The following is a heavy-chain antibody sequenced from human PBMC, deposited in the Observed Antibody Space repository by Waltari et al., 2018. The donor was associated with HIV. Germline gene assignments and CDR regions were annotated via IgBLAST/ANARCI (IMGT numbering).Heavy chain of an antibody. V-gene: IGHV3-30*01. CDR1: GFAFNTYA. J-gene: IGHJ4*02. Sequence: QVQLVASGGGVVQPGGSLRLFCADSGFAFNTYAMHWVRQARGKGLEWVAAISYDGRNKYYSESVKGRFTISRDNPKNTLYLQMTSLTADDTALYYCARALDFWGQGTLVTVSS. CDR3: ARALDF. CDR2: ISYDGRNK.